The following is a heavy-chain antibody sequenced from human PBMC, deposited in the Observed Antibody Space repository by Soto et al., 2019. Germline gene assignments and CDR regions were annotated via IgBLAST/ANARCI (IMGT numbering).Heavy chain of an antibody. Sequence: QVQLVQSGAEVKKPGASVKVSCKASGYTFTSYDINWVRQATGQGLEWMGWMNPNSGNTGYAQKFQGRVTMTRNTSISTAYMELSSLRSEDTGVYYCARLDTYMLGHWFDPWGQGTLVTVSS. CDR1: GYTFTSYD. D-gene: IGHD2-8*01. V-gene: IGHV1-8*01. CDR3: ARLDTYMLGHWFDP. CDR2: MNPNSGNT. J-gene: IGHJ5*02.